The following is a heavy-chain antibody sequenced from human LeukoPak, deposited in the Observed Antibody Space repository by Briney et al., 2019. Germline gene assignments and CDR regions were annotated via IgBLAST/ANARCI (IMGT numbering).Heavy chain of an antibody. CDR2: IIPIFGTA. CDR1: GYTFTSYG. Sequence: SVKVSCKASGYTFTSYGISWVRQAPGQGLEWMGGIIPIFGTANYAQKFQGRVTITTDESTSTAYMELSSLRSEDTAVYYCARALWAAAGYFDYWGQGTLVTVSS. V-gene: IGHV1-69*05. J-gene: IGHJ4*02. CDR3: ARALWAAAGYFDY. D-gene: IGHD6-13*01.